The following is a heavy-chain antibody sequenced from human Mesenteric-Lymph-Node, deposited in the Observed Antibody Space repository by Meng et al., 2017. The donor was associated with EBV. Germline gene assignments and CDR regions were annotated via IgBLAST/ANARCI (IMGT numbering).Heavy chain of an antibody. J-gene: IGHJ4*01. CDR2: INTDGSYT. CDR3: ARDPWSGNYHENF. V-gene: IGHV3-74*01. CDR1: RFTFSGYW. Sequence: EMQLVEAGGGLAKPAWSPRLSCAASRFTFSGYWMHWVRQAPGKGLVWVSRINTDGSYTSYADSVKGRFTISRDNAKNTLYLQMNSLRVEDTAVYFCARDPWSGNYHENFWGQGTLVTVSS. D-gene: IGHD3-3*01.